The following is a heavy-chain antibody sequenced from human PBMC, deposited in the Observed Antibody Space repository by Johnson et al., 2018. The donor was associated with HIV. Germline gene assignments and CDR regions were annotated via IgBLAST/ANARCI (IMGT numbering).Heavy chain of an antibody. D-gene: IGHD1-26*01. CDR3: ARGGRKWELLGDDAFDI. CDR2: IGTAGDT. CDR1: GFTFSSYD. J-gene: IGHJ3*02. V-gene: IGHV3-13*01. Sequence: VKLVESGGGVVQPGRSLRLSCAASGFTFSSYDMHWVRQATGKGLEWVSAIGTAGDTYYPGSVKGRFTISRENAKNSLYLQMNSLRAGDTAVYYCARGGRKWELLGDDAFDIWGQGTMVTVSS.